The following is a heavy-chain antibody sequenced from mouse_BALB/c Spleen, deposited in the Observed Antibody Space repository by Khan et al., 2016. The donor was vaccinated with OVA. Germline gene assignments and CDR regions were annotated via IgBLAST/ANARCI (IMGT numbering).Heavy chain of an antibody. CDR1: GFTFSTYG. V-gene: IGHV5-6*01. D-gene: IGHD1-1*01. CDR2: INTGGAYT. CDR3: ARLAYYYNSEGFAY. Sequence: DVQLVESGGDFVRPGGSLKLSCAASGFTFSTYGMSWVRQTPDKRLEWVATINTGGAYTYYPDSVKGRFTISRDNAKKTLYLQLSSLKSEDTAIYYCARLAYYYNSEGFAYWGQGTLVTVSA. J-gene: IGHJ3*01.